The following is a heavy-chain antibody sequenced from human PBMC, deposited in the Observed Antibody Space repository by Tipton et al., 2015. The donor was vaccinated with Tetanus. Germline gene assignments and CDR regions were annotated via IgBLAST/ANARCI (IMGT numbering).Heavy chain of an antibody. CDR2: ISYSGST. CDR1: GVSISSYY. D-gene: IGHD3-3*01. Sequence: TLSLTCTVSGVSISSYYWNWIRQPPGKGLEWIGYISYSGSTNSNYSLKSRITISQDTSKNQFSLKLTSVTAADTAVYYCARANYDFPKKGPFDSWGQGSLIIVSS. J-gene: IGHJ4*02. V-gene: IGHV4-59*01. CDR3: ARANYDFPKKGPFDS.